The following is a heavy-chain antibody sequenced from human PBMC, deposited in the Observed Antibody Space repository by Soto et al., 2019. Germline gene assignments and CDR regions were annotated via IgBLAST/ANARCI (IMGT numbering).Heavy chain of an antibody. J-gene: IGHJ3*02. CDR1: GFTFSSYA. D-gene: IGHD1-26*01. Sequence: EVQLLESGGGLVQPGGSLRLSCAASGFTFSSYAMSWVRQAPGKGLEWVSAISGSGGSTYYADSVKGRFTISRDNSKNSLYLQMNSLRAEDTAVYYCARDASRSWELRRAFDIWGQGTMVTVSS. CDR3: ARDASRSWELRRAFDI. CDR2: ISGSGGST. V-gene: IGHV3-23*01.